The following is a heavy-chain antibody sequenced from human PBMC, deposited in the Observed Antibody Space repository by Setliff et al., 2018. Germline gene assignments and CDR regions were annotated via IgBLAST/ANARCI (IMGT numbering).Heavy chain of an antibody. V-gene: IGHV3-20*04. Sequence: GGSLRLSCAASGFTFTDAWMTWVRQAPGKGLEWVCGINWNGGSTGYIDSVKGRFTISRDNAKKSLYLQMNSLKVEDTALYYCARALTDGYGYAADYWGQGTLVTVSS. J-gene: IGHJ4*02. CDR2: INWNGGST. D-gene: IGHD2-2*01. CDR1: GFTFTDAW. CDR3: ARALTDGYGYAADY.